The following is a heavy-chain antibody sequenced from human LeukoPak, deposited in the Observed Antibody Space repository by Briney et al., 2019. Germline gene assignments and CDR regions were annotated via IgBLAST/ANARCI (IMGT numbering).Heavy chain of an antibody. V-gene: IGHV1-3*01. D-gene: IGHD2-21*01. CDR1: GYTFSRYV. Sequence: ASVKVSCKASGYTFSRYVAQWVRQAPGQRPEWMGWINAGNGGTKYSQNFQGRVTITWDRSANTAYMELSSLTSEDTALYYCVRDDCGYTCYPGGYWGQGTLVAVSS. J-gene: IGHJ4*02. CDR3: VRDDCGYTCYPGGY. CDR2: INAGNGGT.